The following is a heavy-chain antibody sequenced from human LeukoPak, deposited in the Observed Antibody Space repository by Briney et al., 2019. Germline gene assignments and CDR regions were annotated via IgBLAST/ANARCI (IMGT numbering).Heavy chain of an antibody. J-gene: IGHJ1*01. CDR1: GVTLSKYW. CDR3: ARACSGGSCYSPGTEYFQH. D-gene: IGHD2-15*01. V-gene: IGHV3-7*01. CDR2: IKQDGSEK. Sequence: GGSLRLSCAASGVTLSKYWMSWVRQAPGKGLEWVATIKQDGSEKFYVDSVTGRVTISRDNAKNSLYLQLNSLRVEDTAVYYCARACSGGSCYSPGTEYFQHWGQGTLVTVSS.